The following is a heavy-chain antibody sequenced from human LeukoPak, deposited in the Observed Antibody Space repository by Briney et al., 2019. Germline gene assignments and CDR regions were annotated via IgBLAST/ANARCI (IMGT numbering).Heavy chain of an antibody. CDR3: AKGPKGAYGDFFDY. V-gene: IGHV3-23*01. D-gene: IGHD4-17*01. CDR2: ISGSGSST. J-gene: IGHJ4*02. Sequence: LGGSLRLSCAASGFTFSSYAMSWVRQAPGKGLEWVSAISGSGSSTYYADSVKGRFTISRDNSKNTLYLQMNSLKAEDTAVYYCAKGPKGAYGDFFDYWGQGTLVTVSS. CDR1: GFTFSSYA.